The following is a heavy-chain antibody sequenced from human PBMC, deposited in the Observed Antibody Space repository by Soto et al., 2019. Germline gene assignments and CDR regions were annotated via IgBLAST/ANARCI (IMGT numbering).Heavy chain of an antibody. J-gene: IGHJ6*02. D-gene: IGHD3-10*01. CDR2: IIPIFGTA. CDR3: ASKVIGYYRPGYYYYGMDV. Sequence: EASVKVSCKASGGTFSSYAISWVRQAPGQGLEWMGGIIPIFGTANYAQKFQGRVTITADESTSTAYMELSSLRSEDTAVYYCASKVIGYYRPGYYYYGMDVWGQGTTVTVSS. V-gene: IGHV1-69*13. CDR1: GGTFSSYA.